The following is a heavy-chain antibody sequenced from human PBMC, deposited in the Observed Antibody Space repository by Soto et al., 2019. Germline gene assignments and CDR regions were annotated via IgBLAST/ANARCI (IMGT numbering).Heavy chain of an antibody. CDR1: GFTFSSYA. CDR2: ISGSGGSR. Sequence: GGSLRLSCAASGFTFSSYAINWVRQAPGKGLEWVSAISGSGGSRYYADSVKGRFTISRDNSKNTLYLQMNSLRAEDTAVYYCAKCRDYYYYGMDVWGQGTTVTVPS. V-gene: IGHV3-23*01. J-gene: IGHJ6*02. CDR3: AKCRDYYYYGMDV.